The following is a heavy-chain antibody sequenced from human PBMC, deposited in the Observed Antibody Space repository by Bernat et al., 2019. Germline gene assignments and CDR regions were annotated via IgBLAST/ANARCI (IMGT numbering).Heavy chain of an antibody. D-gene: IGHD2-15*01. Sequence: QVQLVESGGGLVKPGESLRLSCAASGFVFSNFYLTWIRQTPGKRLERVSNHADSMRGRFTISRDDAKNSLYLQMSSLRAEDTAVYFCARASKYCSTSTCYSSAFDLWGQGTMVTVSS. J-gene: IGHJ3*01. V-gene: IGHV3-11*01. CDR1: GFVFSNFY. CDR3: ARASKYCSTSTCYSSAFDL.